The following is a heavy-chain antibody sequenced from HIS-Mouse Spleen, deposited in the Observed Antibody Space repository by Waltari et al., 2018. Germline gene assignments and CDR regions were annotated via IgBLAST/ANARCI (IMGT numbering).Heavy chain of an antibody. D-gene: IGHD1-26*01. Sequence: QVQLVESGGGVVQPGRSLRLSCAASGFTFSSYAMHWVRQATGKGLVWVAVISYDGSNKYYADSVKGRFTISRDNSKNTLYLQMNSLRAEDTAVYYCAIARGPIVGALDYWGQGTLVTVSS. CDR1: GFTFSSYA. J-gene: IGHJ4*02. CDR3: AIARGPIVGALDY. V-gene: IGHV3-30*04. CDR2: ISYDGSNK.